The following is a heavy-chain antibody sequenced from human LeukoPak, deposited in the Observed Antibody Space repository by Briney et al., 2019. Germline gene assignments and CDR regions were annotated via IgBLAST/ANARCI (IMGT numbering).Heavy chain of an antibody. D-gene: IGHD3-3*01. V-gene: IGHV1-2*02. CDR1: GYTFTGYY. CDR2: INPNSGGT. J-gene: IGHJ4*02. CDR3: ARSALSGPGEFDY. Sequence: ASVKVSCKASGYTFTGYYMHWVRQAPGQGLEWMGWINPNSGGTNYAQKFQGRVTMSRDTSISTAYMELSRLRSDDTAVYYCARSALSGPGEFDYWGQGTLVTVSS.